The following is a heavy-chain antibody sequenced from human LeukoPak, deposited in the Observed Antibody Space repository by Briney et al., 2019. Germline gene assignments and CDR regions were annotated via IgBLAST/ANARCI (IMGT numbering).Heavy chain of an antibody. CDR2: MNPNSGNT. V-gene: IGHV1-8*01. Sequence: ASLKVSCKASGYTFTSYDINWVRHATGQGLEWMGWMNPNSGNTGYAQKFQGRVTMTRNTSISTAYMELSSLRSEDTAVYYCASGRITMVRGVTRDYFFDYWGQGTLVTVSS. D-gene: IGHD3-10*01. J-gene: IGHJ4*02. CDR1: GYTFTSYD. CDR3: ASGRITMVRGVTRDYFFDY.